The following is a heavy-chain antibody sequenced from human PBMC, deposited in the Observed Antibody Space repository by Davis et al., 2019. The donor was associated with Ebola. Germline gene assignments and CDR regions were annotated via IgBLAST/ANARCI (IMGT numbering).Heavy chain of an antibody. CDR1: GGSVSSGSYY. Sequence: PSETLSLTCTVSGGSVSSGSYYWSWIRQPPGKGLEWIGYIYYSGSTNYNPSLKSRVTISVDTSKNQFSLKLSSVTAADTAVYYCARAYCGGDCSFPYWGQGTLVTVSS. CDR3: ARAYCGGDCSFPY. CDR2: IYYSGST. D-gene: IGHD2-21*01. V-gene: IGHV4-61*01. J-gene: IGHJ4*02.